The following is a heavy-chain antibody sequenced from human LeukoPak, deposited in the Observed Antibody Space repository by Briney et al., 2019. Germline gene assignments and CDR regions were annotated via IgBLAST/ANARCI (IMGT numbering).Heavy chain of an antibody. V-gene: IGHV3-30*04. CDR1: GFTFSSYA. CDR3: AREYGDILAISEPSNWFDP. D-gene: IGHD2-15*01. CDR2: ILYVGSNK. Sequence: GGSLRLSCAASGFTFSSYATHWVRQAPGKGLEWVAVILYVGSNKYYADSVKGRFTISRDNSKNTLYLQMNSLRAEDTAVYYCAREYGDILAISEPSNWFDPWGEGTLVSVSS. J-gene: IGHJ5*02.